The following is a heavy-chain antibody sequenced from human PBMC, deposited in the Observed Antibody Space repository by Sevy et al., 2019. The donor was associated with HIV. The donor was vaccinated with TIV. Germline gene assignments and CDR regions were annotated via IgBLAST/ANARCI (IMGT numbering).Heavy chain of an antibody. CDR3: AKDLIVAPAEGALDI. V-gene: IGHV3-30*02. D-gene: IGHD3-22*01. Sequence: GGSLRLSCAASGFILSSYGMHWVRQPPGKGLEWLAFIRYDGSNKWYSDSVKGRFTISRDNDKNTLNLQMNSLRGEDTTVYYCAKDLIVAPAEGALDIWGQGTMVTVSS. CDR1: GFILSSYG. J-gene: IGHJ3*02. CDR2: IRYDGSNK.